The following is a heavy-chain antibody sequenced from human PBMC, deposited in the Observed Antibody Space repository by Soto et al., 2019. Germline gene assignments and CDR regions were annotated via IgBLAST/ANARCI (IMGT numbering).Heavy chain of an antibody. J-gene: IGHJ5*02. CDR1: GFNFSNYA. Sequence: GWSLRLCGAASGFNFSNYAMNWVRQGPGKGLEWVSAISGSGGSTYYADSVKGRFSISRDNSKNTRYEQRNNIRSEDTAVNYSTIYALQVAVAGPNLFDPWGQGTLVTVSS. CDR2: ISGSGGST. CDR3: TIYALQVAVAGPNLFDP. V-gene: IGHV3-23*01. D-gene: IGHD6-19*01.